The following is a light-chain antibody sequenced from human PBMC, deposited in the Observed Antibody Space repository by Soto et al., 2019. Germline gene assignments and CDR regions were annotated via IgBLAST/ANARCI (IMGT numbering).Light chain of an antibody. V-gene: IGKV2-24*01. CDR2: KMS. Sequence: DIVMTQTPLSSPVTLGQPASISCRSSQSLVHSDGNTYLSWLQQRPGQPPRLLIYKMSNRFAGVPDRVSGSGAGTDFTLKISRVEAEDVGVYYCMQATQFPYTFGQGTKLDIK. CDR1: QSLVHSDGNTY. J-gene: IGKJ2*01. CDR3: MQATQFPYT.